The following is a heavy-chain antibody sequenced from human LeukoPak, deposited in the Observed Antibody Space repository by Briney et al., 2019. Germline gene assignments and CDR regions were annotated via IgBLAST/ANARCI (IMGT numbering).Heavy chain of an antibody. V-gene: IGHV3-23*01. Sequence: GGSLRLSCAASGFTFSSYAMSWVRQAPGKGLEWVSAVSGSGGSTYYADSVKGRFTISRDNSKNTLYLQMNSLGAEDTAVYYCARGSKRGYSYGYKYYYYMDVWGKGTTVTISS. J-gene: IGHJ6*03. CDR2: VSGSGGST. CDR1: GFTFSSYA. CDR3: ARGSKRGYSYGYKYYYYMDV. D-gene: IGHD5-18*01.